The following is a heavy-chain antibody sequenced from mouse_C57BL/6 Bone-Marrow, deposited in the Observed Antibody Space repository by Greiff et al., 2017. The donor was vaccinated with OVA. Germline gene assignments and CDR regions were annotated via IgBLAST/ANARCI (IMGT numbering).Heavy chain of an antibody. CDR3: ARVGGAQATPWFAY. CDR2: IYPYNGVS. J-gene: IGHJ3*01. CDR1: GYSFTGYY. Sequence: EVQGVESGPELVKPGASVKISCKASGYSFTGYYMHWVKQSHGNILDWIGYIYPYNGVSSYNQKFKGKATLTVDKSSSTAYMELRSLTSEDSAVYYCARVGGAQATPWFAYWGQGTLVTVTA. D-gene: IGHD3-2*02. V-gene: IGHV1-31*01.